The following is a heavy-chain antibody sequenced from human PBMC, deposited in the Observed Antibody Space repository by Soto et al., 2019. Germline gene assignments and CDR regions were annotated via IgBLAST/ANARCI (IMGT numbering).Heavy chain of an antibody. Sequence: SETLSLTCAVYGGSFSGYYWTWIRQPPGTGLEWIGEINHSGSTNYNPSLKSRVTISVDTSKNQFSLKLSSVTAADTAVYYCARVSGIYYYVLDVWGQGTTVTVSS. CDR3: ARVSGIYYYVLDV. J-gene: IGHJ6*02. CDR2: INHSGST. V-gene: IGHV4-34*01. D-gene: IGHD3-10*01. CDR1: GGSFSGYY.